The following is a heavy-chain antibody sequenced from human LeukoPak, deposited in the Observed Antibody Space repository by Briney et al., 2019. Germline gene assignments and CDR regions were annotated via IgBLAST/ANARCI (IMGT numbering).Heavy chain of an antibody. D-gene: IGHD3-22*01. V-gene: IGHV3-15*01. CDR1: KFIFSNAW. J-gene: IGHJ3*02. CDR2: IKSETDGGAT. Sequence: GGSLRLSCVASKFIFSNAWMNWVRQAPGKGLEWVGRIKSETDGGATDYAAPVRGRFTISRDDSENTLYLQMNSLRAEDTAVYYCARDPPRYYYDSSGYSPDDAFDIWGQGTMVTVSS. CDR3: ARDPPRYYYDSSGYSPDDAFDI.